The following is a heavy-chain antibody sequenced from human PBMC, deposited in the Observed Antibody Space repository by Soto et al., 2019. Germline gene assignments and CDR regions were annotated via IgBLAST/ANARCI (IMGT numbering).Heavy chain of an antibody. J-gene: IGHJ4*02. CDR2: ISSEGSTT. CDR3: ARDQIMVVAALVN. V-gene: IGHV3-74*01. CDR1: GFTFSSYW. Sequence: EVQLVESGGGLIQPGGSLRLSCAASGFTFSSYWMHWVRQVPGRGLVWVSRISSEGSTTNYADSVKGRFTISRDNAKNTVYLQMNSLRAEDTAVYFCARDQIMVVAALVNWGQGTLVTVSS. D-gene: IGHD2-15*01.